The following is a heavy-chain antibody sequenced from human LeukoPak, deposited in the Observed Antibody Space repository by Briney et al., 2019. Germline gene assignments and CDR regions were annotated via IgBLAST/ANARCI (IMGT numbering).Heavy chain of an antibody. CDR3: VAWGSLVV. V-gene: IGHV3-7*01. D-gene: IGHD3-16*01. CDR2: IKEDGTRK. J-gene: IGHJ4*02. Sequence: GGSLGLSCVASGFTVDTYWMSWVRQAPGKGLDWVAHIKEDGTRKYYVDSVRGRFTISRDNAKNSLFLQMNSLRVEDTAVFYCVAWGSLVVWGQGTLVTVSS. CDR1: GFTVDTYW.